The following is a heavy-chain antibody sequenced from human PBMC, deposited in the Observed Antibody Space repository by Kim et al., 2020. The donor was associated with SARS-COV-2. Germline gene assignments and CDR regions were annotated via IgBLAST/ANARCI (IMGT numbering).Heavy chain of an antibody. D-gene: IGHD3-10*01. CDR2: ISVTSGST. V-gene: IGHV3-23*01. CDR1: GFTFSTHG. Sequence: GGSLRLSCAASGFTFSTHGMSWVRQAPGKGLEWVSTISVTSGSTYYADSVKGRFTISRDNSKNTLFLQLNSLRAEDTAVYYCAKEGSGTYLFDYWGQGTLVTVSS. CDR3: AKEGSGTYLFDY. J-gene: IGHJ4*02.